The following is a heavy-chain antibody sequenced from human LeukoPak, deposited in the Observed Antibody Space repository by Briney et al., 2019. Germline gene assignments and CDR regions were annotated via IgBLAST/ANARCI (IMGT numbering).Heavy chain of an antibody. CDR1: GFTFSSYG. V-gene: IGHV3-30*18. Sequence: PGRSLRLSYAASGFTFSSYGMHWVRQAPGKGLEWVAVISYDGSNKYYADSVKGRFTISRDNSKNTLYLQMNSLRAEDTAVYYCAKDNGRWELLIDYWGQGTLVTVSS. J-gene: IGHJ4*02. CDR2: ISYDGSNK. CDR3: AKDNGRWELLIDY. D-gene: IGHD1-26*01.